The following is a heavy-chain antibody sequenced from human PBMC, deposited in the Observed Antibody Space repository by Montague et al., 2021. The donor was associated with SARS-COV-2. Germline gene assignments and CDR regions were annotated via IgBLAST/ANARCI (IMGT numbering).Heavy chain of an antibody. V-gene: IGHV4-59*08. Sequence: SETLSLTCTGSGGSSSRFYWSWFRQPTGKGLEWIGYISDSGSTNYNPSLTSRVTMSVDTSKNQFSLKVNSVTAADTAVYYCARHYSATLPAVYWGQGTLVTVSS. CDR2: ISDSGST. CDR1: GGSSSRFY. CDR3: ARHYSATLPAVY. D-gene: IGHD2-15*01. J-gene: IGHJ4*02.